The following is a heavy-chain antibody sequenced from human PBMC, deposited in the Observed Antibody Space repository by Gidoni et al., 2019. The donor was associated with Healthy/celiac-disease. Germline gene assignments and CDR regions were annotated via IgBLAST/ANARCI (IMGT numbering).Heavy chain of an antibody. CDR3: AKSLGDRVAVAGTLGWYFDL. J-gene: IGHJ2*01. Sequence: EVQLVEPGGGLVQPGRSLRLSCAASGFTFDDYAMPWARQAPGKGLEWVSGISWNSGSIGYADSVKGRFTISRDNAKNSLYLQMNSLRAEDTALYYCAKSLGDRVAVAGTLGWYFDLWGRGTLVTVSS. D-gene: IGHD6-19*01. CDR2: ISWNSGSI. CDR1: GFTFDDYA. V-gene: IGHV3-9*01.